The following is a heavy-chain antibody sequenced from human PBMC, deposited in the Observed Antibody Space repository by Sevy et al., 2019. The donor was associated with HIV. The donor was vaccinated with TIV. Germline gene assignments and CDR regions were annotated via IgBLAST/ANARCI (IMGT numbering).Heavy chain of an antibody. CDR2: INSDGSST. CDR3: ARDPRYDFYYYYGMDV. Sequence: GESLKISCAASGFTFSSYWMQWVRQAPGKGLVWVSRINSDGSSTSYADSVKGRFTISRDNAKNMLYLQMNSLRAEDTAVYYCARDPRYDFYYYYGMDVWGQGTTVTVSS. J-gene: IGHJ6*02. D-gene: IGHD3-3*01. V-gene: IGHV3-74*01. CDR1: GFTFSSYW.